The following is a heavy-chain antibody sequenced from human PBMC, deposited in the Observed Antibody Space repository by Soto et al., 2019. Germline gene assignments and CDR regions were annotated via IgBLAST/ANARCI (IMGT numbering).Heavy chain of an antibody. Sequence: QVQLQESGPGLVKPSGTLSLTCTVTNGSMSSDNWWSWVRQPPGRGLEWIGEIYHGGSTNYNPSLMHRLSISVDRSRKQLYLRLSSVTAAGTAVYYCTRERDSIFDVWGQGTLVTVSS. V-gene: IGHV4-4*02. J-gene: IGHJ3*01. CDR3: TRERDSIFDV. D-gene: IGHD2-21*01. CDR2: IYHGGST. CDR1: NGSMSSDNW.